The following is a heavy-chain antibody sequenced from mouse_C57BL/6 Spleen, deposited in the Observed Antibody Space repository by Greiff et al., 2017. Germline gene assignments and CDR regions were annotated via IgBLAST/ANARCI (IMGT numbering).Heavy chain of an antibody. Sequence: QVQLKESGPGLVQPSQSLSITCTVSGFSLTSYGVHWVRQSPGKGLEWLGVIWSGGSTDYNAAFISRLSISKDNSKSQVFFKMNSPQADDTAIYYCARKGDYYGSSLDYWGQGTTLTVSS. CDR3: ARKGDYYGSSLDY. CDR2: IWSGGST. CDR1: GFSLTSYG. D-gene: IGHD1-1*01. J-gene: IGHJ2*01. V-gene: IGHV2-2*01.